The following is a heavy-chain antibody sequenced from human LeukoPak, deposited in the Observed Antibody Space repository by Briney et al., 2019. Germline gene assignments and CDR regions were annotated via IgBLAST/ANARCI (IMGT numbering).Heavy chain of an antibody. J-gene: IGHJ4*02. V-gene: IGHV4-30-4*01. CDR3: ATHSSSYSYFDD. CDR1: GGSISSGDYY. D-gene: IGHD3-22*01. Sequence: SETLSLTCIVSGGSISSGDYYWSWIRQPPGKGLEWIGYIYYSGSAYYNPSLKSRITMSVDTSKNQFSLKLSSVTAADTAVYYCATHSSSYSYFDDWGQGTLVTVSS. CDR2: IYYSGSA.